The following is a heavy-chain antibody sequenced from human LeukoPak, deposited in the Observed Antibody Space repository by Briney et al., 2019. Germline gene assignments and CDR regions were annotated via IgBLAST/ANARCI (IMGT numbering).Heavy chain of an antibody. Sequence: PGGSLRLSCAASRLTFSSYSMNWVRQSPGKGLEWVSSISSSSRYIYYADSVKGRFTISRDNSKNSLYLQMNSLRAEDTAVYYCAGTLHDIFTAYYYFYFDYWGQGTLVTVSS. CDR1: RLTFSSYS. V-gene: IGHV3-21*01. D-gene: IGHD3-9*01. J-gene: IGHJ4*02. CDR2: ISSSSRYI. CDR3: AGTLHDIFTAYYYFYFDY.